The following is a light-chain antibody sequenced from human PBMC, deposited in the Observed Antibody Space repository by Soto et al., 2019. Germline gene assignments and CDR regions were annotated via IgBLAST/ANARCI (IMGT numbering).Light chain of an antibody. CDR2: GAS. CDR1: QTVIRN. J-gene: IGKJ1*01. V-gene: IGKV3-15*01. CDR3: QQYAVWPPQT. Sequence: EIGLTQSLDTLSVSPWERATLSCLASQTVIRNLAWYQQKPGQTPRLLIFGASTRATGIPARFSGSGSGTEFTLTISSLQPEDFAVYYCQQYAVWPPQTFGQGTKVDIK.